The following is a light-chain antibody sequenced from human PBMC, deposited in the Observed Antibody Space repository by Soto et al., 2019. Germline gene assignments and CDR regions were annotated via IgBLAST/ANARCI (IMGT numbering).Light chain of an antibody. CDR1: QSISSN. Sequence: DIQMTQSPSSLSASVGGRVTITCRASQSISSNLNWYQQKPGKAPKLLIYAASNLQSGVPSTFSGCGSGTDFTLTIRSLQPEDFATYSCQQSHSIPWTFGQGTKVDIK. CDR2: AAS. J-gene: IGKJ1*01. V-gene: IGKV1-39*01. CDR3: QQSHSIPWT.